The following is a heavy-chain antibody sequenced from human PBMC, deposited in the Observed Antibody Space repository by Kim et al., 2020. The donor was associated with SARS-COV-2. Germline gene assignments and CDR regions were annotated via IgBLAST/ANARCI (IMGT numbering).Heavy chain of an antibody. D-gene: IGHD3-10*01. J-gene: IGHJ4*02. CDR2: NT. CDR3: ARAPSGSYDY. Sequence: NTNYTPSLKSRVTIAVDKSKNQFSLKLSSVTAADTAVYYCARAPSGSYDYWGQGTLVTVSS. V-gene: IGHV4-4*02.